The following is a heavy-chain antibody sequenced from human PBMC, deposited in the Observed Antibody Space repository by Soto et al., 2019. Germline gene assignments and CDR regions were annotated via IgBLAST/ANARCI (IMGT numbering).Heavy chain of an antibody. Sequence: QVQLVESGGGVVQPGRSLRLSCAASGFTFSSYGMHWVRQAPGKGLEWVAVISYDGSNKYYADSVKGRFTISRDNSKNTLYLQMDSLRAEDTAVYYCAKDNGNPDWFFALWGRGTLVTVSS. CDR3: AKDNGNPDWFFAL. CDR1: GFTFSSYG. V-gene: IGHV3-30*18. CDR2: ISYDGSNK. D-gene: IGHD1-20*01. J-gene: IGHJ2*01.